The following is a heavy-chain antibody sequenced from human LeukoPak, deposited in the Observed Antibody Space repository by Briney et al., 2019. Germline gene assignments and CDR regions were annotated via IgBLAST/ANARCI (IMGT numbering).Heavy chain of an antibody. D-gene: IGHD3-22*01. CDR3: ARVIPYYYDSSGYLVVAFDI. CDR2: MNPNSGNT. CDR1: GYTFTSYG. V-gene: IGHV1-8*02. J-gene: IGHJ3*02. Sequence: GASVKVSCKASGYTFTSYGISWVRQATGQGLEWMGWMNPNSGNTGYAQKFQGRVTMTRNTSISTAYMELSSLRSEDTAVYYCARVIPYYYDSSGYLVVAFDIWGQGTMVTVSS.